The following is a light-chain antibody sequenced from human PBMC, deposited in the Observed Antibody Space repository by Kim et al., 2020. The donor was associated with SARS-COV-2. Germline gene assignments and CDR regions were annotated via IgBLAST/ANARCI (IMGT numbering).Light chain of an antibody. CDR3: QAWDSSTVV. CDR1: KLGDKY. V-gene: IGLV3-1*01. J-gene: IGLJ2*01. CDR2: QDS. Sequence: PGQTASLTCSGDKLGDKYACWYQQKPGQSPVLVIYQDSKRPSGIPERFSGSNSGNTATLTISGTQAMDEADYYCQAWDSSTVVFGGGTQLTVL.